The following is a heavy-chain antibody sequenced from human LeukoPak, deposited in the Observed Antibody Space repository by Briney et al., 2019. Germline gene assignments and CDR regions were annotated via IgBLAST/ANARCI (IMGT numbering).Heavy chain of an antibody. D-gene: IGHD3-16*01. V-gene: IGHV3-23*01. J-gene: IGHJ4*02. CDR3: AKASWVSSTDAVR. CDR1: GLSFSSFA. CDR2: IRGNGET. Sequence: GGSLRLSCAASGLSFSSFAMSWVRQGPGRGLEWVSSIRGNGETFYADSVKGGCTLSSDSSRNTWLFQLKNLKGEDTAIYYCAKASWVSSTDAVRWGQGTLVTVSS.